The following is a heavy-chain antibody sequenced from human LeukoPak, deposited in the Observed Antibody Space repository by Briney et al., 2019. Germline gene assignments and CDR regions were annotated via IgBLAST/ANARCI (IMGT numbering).Heavy chain of an antibody. V-gene: IGHV3-23*01. CDR1: GFSLSSTA. Sequence: GGSLRLSCTASGFSLSSTAMNWVRQAPGKGLEWVSASGTDGDTYYADSVQGRFTISRDNSRNTLYLQMTSLRADDTAVYYCAKKTPGTYPYDYWGQGTTVTVSS. CDR3: AKKTPGTYPYDY. CDR2: SGTDGDT. D-gene: IGHD6-13*01. J-gene: IGHJ4*03.